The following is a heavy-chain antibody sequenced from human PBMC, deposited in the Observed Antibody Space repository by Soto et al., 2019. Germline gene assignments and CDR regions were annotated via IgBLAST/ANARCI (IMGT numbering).Heavy chain of an antibody. J-gene: IGHJ6*03. CDR3: ARRDYIVVVPADLGPYYYMDV. Sequence: GGSLRLSCAASGFTFSSYWMSWVRQAPGKGLEWVANIKQDGSEKYYVDSVKGRFTISRDNAKNSLYLQMNSLRAEDTAVYYCARRDYIVVVPADLGPYYYMDVWGKGTTVTVSS. CDR1: GFTFSSYW. D-gene: IGHD2-2*01. V-gene: IGHV3-7*01. CDR2: IKQDGSEK.